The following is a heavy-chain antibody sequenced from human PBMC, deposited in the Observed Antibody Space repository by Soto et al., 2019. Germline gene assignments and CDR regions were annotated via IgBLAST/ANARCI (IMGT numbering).Heavy chain of an antibody. Sequence: QMQLQESGPGLVKPSQTLSLTCTVSGGSIRSGGHYWTWIRQLPGQDLEWIGYIYYSGRTNYSPSLHSRLTISVDTSQNQFSLRLTSVTAADTAVDDCVVGLEDVVGGQLDYWGQGALVTVSS. CDR3: VVGLEDVVGGQLDY. D-gene: IGHD2-15*01. J-gene: IGHJ4*02. CDR1: GGSIRSGGHY. V-gene: IGHV4-31*03. CDR2: IYYSGRT.